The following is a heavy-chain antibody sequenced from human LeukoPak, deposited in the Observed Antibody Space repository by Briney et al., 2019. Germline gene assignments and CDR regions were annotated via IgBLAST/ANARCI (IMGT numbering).Heavy chain of an antibody. CDR3: AHLRAIDCFHFDY. CDR1: GFSLSTRAAG. V-gene: IGHV2-5*01. D-gene: IGHD3-9*01. Sequence: SGPTLVNPTQTLTLTFTFSGFSLSTRAAGVGWIRQPPGKALEWPAHIYWNDDKYYSPSLKSRLTITKDTSKNHVVLAMTNMDPVDTATYYCAHLRAIDCFHFDYWGQGTVVTVTS. J-gene: IGHJ4*02. CDR2: IYWNDDK.